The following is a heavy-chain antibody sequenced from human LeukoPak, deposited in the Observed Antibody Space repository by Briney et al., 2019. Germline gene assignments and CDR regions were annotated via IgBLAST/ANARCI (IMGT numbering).Heavy chain of an antibody. D-gene: IGHD6-6*01. J-gene: IGHJ4*02. CDR3: ARVGREYSSSSPPDY. CDR1: RFTFSTYW. CDR2: IDSGGSNT. V-gene: IGHV3-74*01. Sequence: GGSLRLSCVVSRFTFSTYWMHWVRHGPGKGLVWVSRIDSGGSNTLYADSVRGRFTVSRDNAKNTLYLQMNSLRVEDTAMYYCARVGREYSSSSPPDYWGQGTLVTVSS.